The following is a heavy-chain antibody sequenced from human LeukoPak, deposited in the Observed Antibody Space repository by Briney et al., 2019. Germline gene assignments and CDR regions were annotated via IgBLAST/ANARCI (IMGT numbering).Heavy chain of an antibody. Sequence: SETLSLTCAVYGGSFSGYYWSWIRQPPGKGLEWIGEINHSGSTNYNPSLKSRVTISVDTSKNQFSLKLSSVTAADTAVYYCVSACGGDCYPRGYFQHWGQGTLVTVSS. CDR1: GGSFSGYY. V-gene: IGHV4-34*01. CDR2: INHSGST. D-gene: IGHD2-21*02. J-gene: IGHJ1*01. CDR3: VSACGGDCYPRGYFQH.